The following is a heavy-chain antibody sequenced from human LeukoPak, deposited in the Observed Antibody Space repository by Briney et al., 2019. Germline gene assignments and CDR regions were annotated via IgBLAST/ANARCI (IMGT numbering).Heavy chain of an antibody. V-gene: IGHV3-15*01. CDR2: IKSKTDDETT. CDR3: AAGTGTSDFDY. CDR1: GFAFSNAW. Sequence: GGSLRLSCAASGFAFSNAWVSWVRQAPGKGLEWVGRIKSKTDDETTDYVAPVKGRFTISRDDSKNTLYLQMYSLKSEDTAVYYCAAGTGTSDFDYWGRGTLVTVSS. J-gene: IGHJ4*02. D-gene: IGHD1-7*01.